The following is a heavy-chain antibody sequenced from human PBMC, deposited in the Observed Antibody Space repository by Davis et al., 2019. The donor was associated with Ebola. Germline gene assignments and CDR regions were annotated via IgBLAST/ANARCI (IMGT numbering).Heavy chain of an antibody. V-gene: IGHV3-11*01. D-gene: IGHD5/OR15-5a*01. J-gene: IGHJ3*02. CDR3: ATVSTITGSAFDI. CDR2: IGTRNTTI. CDR1: GFTFSDYY. Sequence: GGSLRLSCAASGFTFSDYYMTWIRQPPGKGLEWVSYIGTRNTTIFYADSVKGRFTISRDNAKNSLFLQMNSLRSEDTALYYCATVSTITGSAFDIWGQGTTVTVSS.